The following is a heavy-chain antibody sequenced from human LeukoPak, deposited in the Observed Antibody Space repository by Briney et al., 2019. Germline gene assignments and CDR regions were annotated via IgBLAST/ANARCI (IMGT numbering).Heavy chain of an antibody. J-gene: IGHJ5*02. CDR3: AKEVTPLVSTWYDL. D-gene: IGHD2-21*02. Sequence: GMSLRLSCAASGVPLSPYGMHGVRQAPGKGLEWVAVISYEGGTQHYADSVKGRFIISRDNPRNTLYLQVNILRTEDTAVYYCAKEVTPLVSTWYDLWGQGTQVIVSS. V-gene: IGHV3-30*18. CDR2: ISYEGGTQ. CDR1: GVPLSPYG.